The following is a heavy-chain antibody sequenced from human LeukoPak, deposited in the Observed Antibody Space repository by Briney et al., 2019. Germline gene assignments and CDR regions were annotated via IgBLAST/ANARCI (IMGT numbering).Heavy chain of an antibody. V-gene: IGHV1-69*04. CDR2: IIPILGIA. Sequence: SVKVSCKAPGGTFSSYAISWVRQAPGQGLEWMGRIIPILGIANYAQKFQGRVTITADKSTSTAYMELSSLRSEDTAVYYCARGAYDILTGDTLAFVGYYYGMDVWGQGTTVTVSS. CDR1: GGTFSSYA. CDR3: ARGAYDILTGDTLAFVGYYYGMDV. J-gene: IGHJ6*02. D-gene: IGHD3-9*01.